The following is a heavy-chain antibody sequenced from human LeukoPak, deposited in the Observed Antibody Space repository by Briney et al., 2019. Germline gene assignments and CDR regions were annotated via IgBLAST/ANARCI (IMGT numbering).Heavy chain of an antibody. CDR1: GYTLTELS. V-gene: IGHV1-24*01. D-gene: IGHD3-16*01. CDR2: FDPEGGET. Sequence: ASVKVSCKVSGYTLTELSMHWVRQAPGKGLEWMGGFDPEGGETIYAQKFQGRVTMTEDTSTDTAYMELSSLRSEDTAVYYCAAGFRLRLGTGDLYNWFDPWGQGTLVTVSS. J-gene: IGHJ5*02. CDR3: AAGFRLRLGTGDLYNWFDP.